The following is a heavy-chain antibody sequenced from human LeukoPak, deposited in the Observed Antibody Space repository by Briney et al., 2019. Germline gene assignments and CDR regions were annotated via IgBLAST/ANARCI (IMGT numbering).Heavy chain of an antibody. V-gene: IGHV3-9*01. CDR1: GFSFDDYA. D-gene: IGHD3-22*01. CDR2: ITWNRDNI. Sequence: GGSLRLSCAASGFSFDDYAMHWVRQVPGKGLEWVAGITWNRDNIGYGDSVKGRFTISRDNVKNVLYLQMNSLRPEDTALYYCAKDLSSAITSALVLDVWGQGTTV. CDR3: AKDLSSAITSALVLDV. J-gene: IGHJ6*02.